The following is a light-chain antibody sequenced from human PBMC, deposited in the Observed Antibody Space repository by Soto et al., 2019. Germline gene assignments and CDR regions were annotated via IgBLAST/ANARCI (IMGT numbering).Light chain of an antibody. Sequence: DIQMTQSPSTLSASVGDRVTITCRASQSISSWLAWYQQKPGKAPKLLIYDASSLESGVPSRFSGSGSRTEFTLTISSLQPDDFATYYCQHYNSYSWTFGQGTKV. J-gene: IGKJ1*01. V-gene: IGKV1-5*01. CDR2: DAS. CDR3: QHYNSYSWT. CDR1: QSISSW.